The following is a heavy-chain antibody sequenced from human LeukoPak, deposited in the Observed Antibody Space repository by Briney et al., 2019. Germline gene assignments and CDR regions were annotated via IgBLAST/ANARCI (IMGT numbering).Heavy chain of an antibody. D-gene: IGHD4-11*01. CDR1: GGSISSSSYY. V-gene: IGHV4-39*07. Sequence: SETLSLTCTVSGGSISSSSYYWGWIRQPPGKGLEWIGSIYYSGSTYYNPSLKSRVTISVDTSKNQFSLKLSSVTAADTAVYFCARSDYSNYIFDYWGQGTLVTVSS. CDR3: ARSDYSNYIFDY. CDR2: IYYSGST. J-gene: IGHJ4*02.